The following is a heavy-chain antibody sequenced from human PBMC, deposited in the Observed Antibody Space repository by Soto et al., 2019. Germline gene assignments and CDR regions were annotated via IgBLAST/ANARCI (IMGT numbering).Heavy chain of an antibody. J-gene: IGHJ4*02. CDR1: GGSISSSSYY. D-gene: IGHD3-10*01. CDR3: ARYAITMVRAVSVS. Sequence: PSETLSLTCTVSGGSISSSSYYWGWIRQPPGKGLEWIGSIYYSGSTYYNPSLKSRVTISVDTSKNQFSLKLSSVTAADTAVYYCARYAITMVRAVSVSWGQGTLVTVSS. V-gene: IGHV4-39*01. CDR2: IYYSGST.